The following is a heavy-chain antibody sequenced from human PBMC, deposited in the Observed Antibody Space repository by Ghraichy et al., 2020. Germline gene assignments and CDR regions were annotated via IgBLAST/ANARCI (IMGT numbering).Heavy chain of an antibody. CDR1: GGSISSYY. V-gene: IGHV4-59*01. D-gene: IGHD3-16*01. J-gene: IGHJ4*02. CDR2: IYYSGST. CDR3: ARGLGEPVTGHFDY. Sequence: SETLSLTCTVSGGSISSYYWSWIRQPPGKGLEWIGYIYYSGSTNYNPSLKSRVTISVDTSKNQFSLKLSSVTAADTAVYYCARGLGEPVTGHFDYWGQGTLVTVSS.